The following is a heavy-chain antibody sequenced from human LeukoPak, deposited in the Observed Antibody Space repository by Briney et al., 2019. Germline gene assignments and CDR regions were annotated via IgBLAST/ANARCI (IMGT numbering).Heavy chain of an antibody. CDR3: ASGPGTSVIRGVSPKY. J-gene: IGHJ4*02. CDR2: INHRGVT. V-gene: IGHV4-34*01. CDR1: GGSFSGYF. D-gene: IGHD3-10*01. Sequence: PSGTLSLTCAVYGGSFSGYFCWIRQSPGKGLEWIGEINHRGVTNYRPSLGGRVSIFTDRSLNQFSLRLTSVTAADTGTYYCASGPGTSVIRGVSPKYWGQGTPVTVSS.